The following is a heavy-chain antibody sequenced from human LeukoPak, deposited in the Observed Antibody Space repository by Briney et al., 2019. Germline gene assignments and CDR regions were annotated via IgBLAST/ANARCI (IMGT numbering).Heavy chain of an antibody. D-gene: IGHD6-19*01. CDR1: GFTFSSYA. CDR2: IRGSGGST. V-gene: IGHV3-23*01. Sequence: GGSLRLSCAASGFTFSSYAMSWVRQAPGKGLEWVSAIRGSGGSTYYADSVKGRFTISRDNSKNTLYLQMNSLRAEDTAVYYCAKSAGIAVAGRFYYYYYMDVWGKGTTVTVSS. J-gene: IGHJ6*03. CDR3: AKSAGIAVAGRFYYYYYMDV.